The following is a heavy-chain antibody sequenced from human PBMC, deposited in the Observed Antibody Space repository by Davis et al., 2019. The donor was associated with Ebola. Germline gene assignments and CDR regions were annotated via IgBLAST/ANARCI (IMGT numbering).Heavy chain of an antibody. V-gene: IGHV4-59*01. D-gene: IGHD3-10*01. Sequence: SETLSLTCTVSGGSISSYYWTWIRQPPGKGLEYIGYIHYSGSSDYNASLESRVTISVDTSKNQFSLKLSSVTSADTAVYYCARGQSGSDYSLWQYWGQGTLVTVSS. J-gene: IGHJ4*02. CDR3: ARGQSGSDYSLWQY. CDR1: GGSISSYY. CDR2: IHYSGSS.